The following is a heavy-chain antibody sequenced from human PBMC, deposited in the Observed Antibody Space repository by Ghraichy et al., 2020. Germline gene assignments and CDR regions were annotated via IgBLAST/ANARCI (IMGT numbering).Heavy chain of an antibody. J-gene: IGHJ4*02. CDR1: GFTFSSYG. Sequence: GGSLRLSCAASGFTFSSYGMHWVRQAPGKGLEWVAVIWYDGSNKYYADSVKGRFTISRDNSKNTLYLQMNSLRAEDTAVYYCARHSSSWYGYFDYWGQGTLVTVSS. D-gene: IGHD6-13*01. CDR3: ARHSSSWYGYFDY. CDR2: IWYDGSNK. V-gene: IGHV3-33*01.